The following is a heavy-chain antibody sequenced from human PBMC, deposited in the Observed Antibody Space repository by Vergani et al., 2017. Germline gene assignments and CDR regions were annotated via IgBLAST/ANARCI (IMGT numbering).Heavy chain of an antibody. V-gene: IGHV4-39*01. J-gene: IGHJ5*02. D-gene: IGHD6-19*01. CDR1: GASIRSSNYY. Sequence: QLQLQESGPGLVKPSAILSLTCSVSGASIRSSNYYWGWIRQPPGKGLEWIASIYYSGSTYYNPSLKSRVTISVDTSKNQFSLKLSSVTAADTAVYFCAGHSTVEWLVKLGWIDPWGQGILVTVSS. CDR2: IYYSGST. CDR3: AGHSTVEWLVKLGWIDP.